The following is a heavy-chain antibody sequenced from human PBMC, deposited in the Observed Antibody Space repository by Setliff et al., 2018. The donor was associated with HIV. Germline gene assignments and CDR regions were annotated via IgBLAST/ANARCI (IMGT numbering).Heavy chain of an antibody. J-gene: IGHJ4*02. Sequence: SETLSLTCNVSGGSIGSYHWAWIRQSPGKGLEYIGNIRHSGYTNYNPSLKSRLNMSVDTSNYQISLKLTAVTAADTAVYFCAREFLLGDLSFPANWGQGTLVTVSS. CDR2: IRHSGYT. D-gene: IGHD3-16*02. V-gene: IGHV4-59*01. CDR3: AREFLLGDLSFPAN. CDR1: GGSIGSYH.